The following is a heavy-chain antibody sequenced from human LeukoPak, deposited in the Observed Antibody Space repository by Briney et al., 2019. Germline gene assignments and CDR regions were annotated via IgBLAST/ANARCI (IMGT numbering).Heavy chain of an antibody. CDR1: GFTFSSYS. J-gene: IGHJ4*01. D-gene: IGHD4-23*01. Sequence: GGSLRLSCAASGFTFSSYSMNWVRQAPGKGLEWVSSISSSSSYIYYADSVKGRFTISRDNAKNSLYLQMNSLRAEDTAVYYCARDQFYGGNSMGFDYWGRNPGHRLL. V-gene: IGHV3-21*01. CDR2: ISSSSSYI. CDR3: ARDQFYGGNSMGFDY.